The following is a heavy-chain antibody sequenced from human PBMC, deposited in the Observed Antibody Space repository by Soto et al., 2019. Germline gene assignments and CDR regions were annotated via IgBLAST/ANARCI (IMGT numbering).Heavy chain of an antibody. V-gene: IGHV1-69*13. CDR3: ARHDSSGYYYYFDY. Sequence: SVKVSCKASGGTFSSYAISWVRQAPGQGLEWMGGIIPIFGTANYAQKFQGRVTITADESTSTAYMELSSLRSDDTAVYYCARHDSSGYYYYFDYWGQGTLVTVSS. CDR2: IIPIFGTA. CDR1: GGTFSSYA. D-gene: IGHD3-22*01. J-gene: IGHJ4*02.